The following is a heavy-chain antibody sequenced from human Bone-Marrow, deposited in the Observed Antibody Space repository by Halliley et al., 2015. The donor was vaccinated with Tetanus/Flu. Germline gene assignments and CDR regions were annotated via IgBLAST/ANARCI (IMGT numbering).Heavy chain of an antibody. J-gene: IGHJ4*02. CDR3: ATGGGYLIDY. CDR2: T. Sequence: TNYNPSLQSRVTTSVDTSRNHFSLKRGSVTAADTAMYYCATGGGYLIDYWGQGTLVTVSS. V-gene: IGHV4-61*03. D-gene: IGHD3-22*01.